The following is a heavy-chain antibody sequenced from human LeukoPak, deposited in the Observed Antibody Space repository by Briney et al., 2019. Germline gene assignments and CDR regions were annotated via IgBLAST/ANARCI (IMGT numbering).Heavy chain of an antibody. Sequence: PSETLSLTCAVYDGSFSGYYCNWVRQPPGKGLEWIGELHPSGSTSYNTSLRSRLTISVDTSKNQCSLKLTSVTAADTAMYLCVRGVDSAKLGYWGQGALVTVSS. D-gene: IGHD3-22*01. CDR1: DGSFSGYY. CDR2: LHPSGST. J-gene: IGHJ4*02. V-gene: IGHV4-34*01. CDR3: VRGVDSAKLGY.